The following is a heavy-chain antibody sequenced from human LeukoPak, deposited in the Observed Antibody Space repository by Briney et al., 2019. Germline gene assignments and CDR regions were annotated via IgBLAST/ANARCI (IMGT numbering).Heavy chain of an antibody. D-gene: IGHD3-9*01. CDR2: IIPIFGTA. J-gene: IGHJ4*02. CDR1: GGTFSTYA. V-gene: IGHV1-69*06. CDR3: ARKGLVTDFDY. Sequence: ASVKVSCKAFGGTFSTYAISWVRQAPGHGLEWMGGIIPIFGTANSAQKFQGRVTITADKSTSTAYMELSSLRSEDTAVYYCARKGLVTDFDYWGQGTLVTVSS.